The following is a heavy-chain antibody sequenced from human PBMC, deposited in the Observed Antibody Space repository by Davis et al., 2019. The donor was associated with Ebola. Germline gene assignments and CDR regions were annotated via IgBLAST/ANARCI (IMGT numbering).Heavy chain of an antibody. D-gene: IGHD3-22*01. CDR3: ANGYYYDSSGYYYYYGMDV. Sequence: GGSLRLSCVASGFTFRSYVMSWVRQAPGKGLEWVSIISGSGGTTNYPDSVKGRFTISRDNSKNTLYLQISSLRAEDTAVYYCANGYYYDSSGYYYYYGMDVWGQGTTVTVSS. J-gene: IGHJ6*02. CDR1: GFTFRSYV. CDR2: ISGSGGTT. V-gene: IGHV3-23*01.